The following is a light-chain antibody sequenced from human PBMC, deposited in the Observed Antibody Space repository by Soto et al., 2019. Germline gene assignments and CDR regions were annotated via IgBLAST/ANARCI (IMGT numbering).Light chain of an antibody. V-gene: IGKV3-15*01. Sequence: EIVMTQSPATLSVSPGERASLSCRASQSVSSTVAWYQQKPGQAPSLLIYGASTRANGIPARFSGSRSGTEFSLTISSLQSEDFALYYGQQYHDWSPACGQGTKVESK. CDR3: QQYHDWSPA. J-gene: IGKJ1*01. CDR1: QSVSST. CDR2: GAS.